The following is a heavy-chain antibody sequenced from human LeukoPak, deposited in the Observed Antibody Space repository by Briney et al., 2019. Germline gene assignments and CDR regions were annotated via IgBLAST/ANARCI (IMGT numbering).Heavy chain of an antibody. CDR2: INIVNNAI. CDR1: GFTFSSYS. CDR3: ARDSGEGATFDY. D-gene: IGHD1-26*01. V-gene: IGHV3-48*04. Sequence: GGSLRLSCAASGFTFSSYSMNWVRQAPGKGLEWVSHINIVNNAIYYSDSVKGRFTISRDNAKNSLYLQMNSLRAEDTAVYYCARDSGEGATFDYWGQGTLVSVSS. J-gene: IGHJ4*02.